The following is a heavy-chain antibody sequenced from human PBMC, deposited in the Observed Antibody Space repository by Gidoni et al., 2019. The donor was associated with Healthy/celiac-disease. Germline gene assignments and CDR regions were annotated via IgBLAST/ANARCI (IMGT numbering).Heavy chain of an antibody. J-gene: IGHJ4*02. CDR1: GYTVTSYY. CDR2: INPSGGST. V-gene: IGHV1-46*03. CDR3: ARGPDIVVVVAAIDY. Sequence: QVQLVKSGAEVKKPGASVKVSCKASGYTVTSYYMHWVRQAPGQGLEWMGIINPSGGSTSYAQKFQCRVTMTSDTSTSTVYMELSSLRSEDTAVYYCARGPDIVVVVAAIDYWGQGTLVTVSS. D-gene: IGHD2-15*01.